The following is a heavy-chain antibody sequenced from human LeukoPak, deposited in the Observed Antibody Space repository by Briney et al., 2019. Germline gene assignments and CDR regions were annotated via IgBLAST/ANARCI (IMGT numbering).Heavy chain of an antibody. CDR3: TGKQWLVMYYFDY. D-gene: IGHD6-19*01. CDR1: GGSISSYY. Sequence: SETLSLTCTVSGGSISSYYWSWIRQPPGKGLEWIGSIYYSGSTYYNPSLKSRVTISVDTSKNQFSLKLNSVTAADTAVYYCTGKQWLVMYYFDYWGQGTLVTVSS. J-gene: IGHJ4*02. V-gene: IGHV4-59*04. CDR2: IYYSGST.